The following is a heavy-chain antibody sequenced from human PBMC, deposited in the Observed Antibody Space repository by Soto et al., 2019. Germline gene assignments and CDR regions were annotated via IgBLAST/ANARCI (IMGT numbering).Heavy chain of an antibody. D-gene: IGHD2-15*01. CDR3: ARPCSGGTCYSINRFDP. CDR1: GFTFSSYS. J-gene: IGHJ5*02. Sequence: EVQLVESGGGLVQPGGSLRLSCAASGFTFSSYSMNWVRQAPGKGLQWVSYISSSSRTIYYADSVKGRFTIARDNAKNALYMQMNSLRDEDMAVYYCARPCSGGTCYSINRFDPWGQPTLVTVCS. CDR2: ISSSSRTI. V-gene: IGHV3-48*02.